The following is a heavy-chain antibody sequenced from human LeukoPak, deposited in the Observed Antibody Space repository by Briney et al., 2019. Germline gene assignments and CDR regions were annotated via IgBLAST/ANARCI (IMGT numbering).Heavy chain of an antibody. CDR1: GFTFSSYA. CDR2: VSGSGAHT. CDR3: ARDQASDYYDTSGYYYRFFDY. Sequence: GGSLRLSCAASGFTFSSYAMTWVRQAPGKGLQWVSAVSGSGAHTYYADSVKGRFTISRDSSKNTLSLQMHNLRAEDTAVYYCARDQASDYYDTSGYYYRFFDYWGQGTLVTVSS. D-gene: IGHD3-22*01. J-gene: IGHJ4*02. V-gene: IGHV3-23*01.